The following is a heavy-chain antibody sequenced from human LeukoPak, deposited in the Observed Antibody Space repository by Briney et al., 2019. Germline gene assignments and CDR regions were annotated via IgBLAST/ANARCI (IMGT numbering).Heavy chain of an antibody. Sequence: PSQTLSLTCTVSGGSIGNDGYHWNSLRQHPGRGLEWIAFIYYSGAASYNPSLKSRVTISVDTSTNQFSLKLTSVTAADTAVYFCARGRYYGFSGDFWGQGTLVTVSS. CDR2: IYYSGAA. V-gene: IGHV4-31*03. D-gene: IGHD3-10*01. J-gene: IGHJ4*02. CDR3: ARGRYYGFSGDF. CDR1: GGSIGNDGYH.